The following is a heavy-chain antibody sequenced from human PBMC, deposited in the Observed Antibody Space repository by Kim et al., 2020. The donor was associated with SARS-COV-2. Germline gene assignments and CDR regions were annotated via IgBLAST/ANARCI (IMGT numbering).Heavy chain of an antibody. CDR3: ARHLSCLGKTGSRCAFDI. Sequence: SETLSLTCAVSGGSINGFYWSWIRQPPGKGLEWIGFIHYSGTTSCDPSLKSRVTISLDTSKNQFSLRLRSATAADTAVYYCARHLSCLGKTGSRCAFDIWGQGTLVIVSS. V-gene: IGHV4-59*08. CDR1: GGSINGFY. D-gene: IGHD3-16*02. J-gene: IGHJ3*02. CDR2: IHYSGTT.